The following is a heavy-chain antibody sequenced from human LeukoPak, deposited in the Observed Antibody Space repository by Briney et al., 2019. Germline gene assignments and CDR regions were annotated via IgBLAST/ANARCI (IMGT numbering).Heavy chain of an antibody. V-gene: IGHV4-34*01. CDR1: GGSFSGYY. Sequence: PSETLSLTCAVYGGSFSGYYWSWIRQPPGKGLEWIGSIYYSGSTYYNPSLKSRVTISVDTSKNQFSLKLSSVTAADTAVYYCARPQGYQLLDFEYWGQGTLVTVSS. CDR2: IYYSGST. J-gene: IGHJ4*02. CDR3: ARPQGYQLLDFEY. D-gene: IGHD2-2*01.